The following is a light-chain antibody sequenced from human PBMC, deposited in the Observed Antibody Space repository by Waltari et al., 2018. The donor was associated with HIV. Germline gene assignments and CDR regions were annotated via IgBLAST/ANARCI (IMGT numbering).Light chain of an antibody. Sequence: DIQMTQSPSSLSASVGDRVTITCRASQSISRYLNWYQQKPGKGPKLLIYAASSLQSGVPSRFSGSGSGTDFTLTISSLQSEDFAVYYCQQYNDWPLGTFGQGTKVEIK. J-gene: IGKJ1*01. V-gene: IGKV1-39*01. CDR2: AAS. CDR1: QSISRY. CDR3: QQYNDWPLGT.